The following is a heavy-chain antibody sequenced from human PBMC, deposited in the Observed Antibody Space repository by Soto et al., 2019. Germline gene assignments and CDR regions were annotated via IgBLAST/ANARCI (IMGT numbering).Heavy chain of an antibody. D-gene: IGHD1-1*01. J-gene: IGHJ5*02. CDR3: ATHNWNNWFDP. V-gene: IGHV4-59*08. CDR1: GGSISSYY. Sequence: SETLSLTCTVSGGSISSYYWSWIRQPPGKGLAWIGYVYYSGNPNYNPSLESRVTISLDTYKNQFSLKRSSVPAGDRPVNYGATHNWNNWFDPWGQETLFT. CDR2: VYYSGNP.